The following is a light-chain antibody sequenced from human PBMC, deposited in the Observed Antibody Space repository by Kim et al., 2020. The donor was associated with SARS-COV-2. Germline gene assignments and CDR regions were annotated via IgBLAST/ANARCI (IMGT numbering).Light chain of an antibody. V-gene: IGKV3-20*01. CDR3: QQYAYSRT. CDR2: DAS. CDR1: RRISSNI. J-gene: IGKJ4*01. Sequence: LPPGGEATPPCWGSRRISSNILAWYQQKPGQAPKVLIYDASARATGIPDRFSGSGSGTEFTLTISKLQSEDFAVYYCQQYAYSRTFGGGTKLDIK.